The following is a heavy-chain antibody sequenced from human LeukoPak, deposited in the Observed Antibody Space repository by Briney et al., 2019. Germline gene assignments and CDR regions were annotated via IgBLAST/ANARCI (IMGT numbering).Heavy chain of an antibody. D-gene: IGHD6-6*01. CDR2: IYYSGST. Sequence: SETLSLTCAVYGGSFSSGGYSWSWIRQPPGKGLEWIGYIYYSGSTYYNPSLKSRVTISVDTSKNQFSLKLSSVTAADTAVYYCARGVGRQLVRPPYYYMDVWGKGTTVTVSS. CDR3: ARGVGRQLVRPPYYYMDV. J-gene: IGHJ6*03. V-gene: IGHV4-30-4*07. CDR1: GGSFSSGGYS.